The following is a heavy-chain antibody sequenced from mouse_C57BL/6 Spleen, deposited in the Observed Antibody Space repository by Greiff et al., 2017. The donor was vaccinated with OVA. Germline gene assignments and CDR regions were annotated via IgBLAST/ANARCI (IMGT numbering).Heavy chain of an antibody. CDR1: GYTFTSYW. D-gene: IGHD2-4*01. Sequence: QVQLKQPGAELVKPGASVKLSCKASGYTFTSYWMHWVKQRPGQGLEWIGMIHPNSGSTNYNEKFKSKATLTVDKSSSTAYMQLSSLTSEDSAVYYCARDDYDAAMDYWGQGTSVTVSS. CDR2: IHPNSGST. V-gene: IGHV1-64*01. J-gene: IGHJ4*01. CDR3: ARDDYDAAMDY.